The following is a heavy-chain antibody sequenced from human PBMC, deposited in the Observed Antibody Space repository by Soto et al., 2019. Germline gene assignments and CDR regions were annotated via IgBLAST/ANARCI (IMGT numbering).Heavy chain of an antibody. V-gene: IGHV4-59*01. Sequence: SETLSLTCPVSGGSISSYYWSWIRQPPGKGLEWIGYIYYSGSTNYNPSLKSRVTISVDTSKNQFSLKLSSVTAADTAVYYCGRGDGTASGTDWWGQGTLVTVSS. CDR2: IYYSGST. J-gene: IGHJ4*02. CDR3: GRGDGTASGTDW. CDR1: GGSISSYY. D-gene: IGHD6-13*01.